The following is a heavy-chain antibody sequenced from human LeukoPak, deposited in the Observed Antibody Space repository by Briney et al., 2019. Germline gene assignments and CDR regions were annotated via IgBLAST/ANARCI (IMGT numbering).Heavy chain of an antibody. D-gene: IGHD3-22*01. J-gene: IGHJ4*02. CDR1: GFTFSNYN. V-gene: IGHV3-21*01. CDR2: ITSSGTYT. CDR3: ARDYPYYYDGMWYCDY. Sequence: PGGSLRLSCADSGFTFSNYNMNWVRQAPGKAMEWVSSITSSGTYTFYADSVKGRFTISRDNAKNSLYLQMNSLKAEDTAVYYCARDYPYYYDGMWYCDYWGQGTLVSVSS.